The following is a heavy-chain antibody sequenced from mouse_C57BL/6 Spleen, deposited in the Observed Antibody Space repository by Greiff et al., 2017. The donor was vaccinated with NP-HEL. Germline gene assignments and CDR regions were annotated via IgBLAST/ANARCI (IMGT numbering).Heavy chain of an antibody. CDR3: ARSEKRFITTVAYAMDY. Sequence: VQLQQSGAELVKPGASVKISCKASGYAFSSYWMNWVKQRPGKGLEWIGQIYPGDGDTNYNGKFKGKATLTADKSSSTAYMQLSSLTSEDSAVYFCARSEKRFITTVAYAMDYWGQGTSVTVSS. D-gene: IGHD1-1*01. CDR2: IYPGDGDT. J-gene: IGHJ4*01. CDR1: GYAFSSYW. V-gene: IGHV1-80*01.